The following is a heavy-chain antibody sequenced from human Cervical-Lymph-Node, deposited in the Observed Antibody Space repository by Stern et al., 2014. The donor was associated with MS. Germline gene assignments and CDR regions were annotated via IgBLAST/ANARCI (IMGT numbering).Heavy chain of an antibody. CDR3: ASGYTMDV. D-gene: IGHD5-18*01. J-gene: IGHJ6*02. V-gene: IGHV3-48*01. CDR1: GFSLSTTI. Sequence: EVQLVESGTGWVQPGGTLRLSCAVSGFSLSTTIMHWVRQAPGQGLECVSYIDGSSSHRQYGDSVKGRFTSSTDNAKKSLYLEMNSLRAEDTAVYYCASGYTMDVWGQGTTVTVSS. CDR2: IDGSSSHR.